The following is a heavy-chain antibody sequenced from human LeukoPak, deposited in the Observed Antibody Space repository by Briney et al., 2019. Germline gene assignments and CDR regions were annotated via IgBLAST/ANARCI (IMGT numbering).Heavy chain of an antibody. CDR3: AREPASGEWLRLGY. D-gene: IGHD5-12*01. Sequence: ASVKVSCKASGYTFTSYAMNWVRQAPGQGLGGRGWINTNTGNPTYAQGFTGRFVFSLDTSVSTAYLQISSLKAEDTAVYYCAREPASGEWLRLGYWGQGTLVTVSS. J-gene: IGHJ4*02. V-gene: IGHV7-4-1*02. CDR2: INTNTGNP. CDR1: GYTFTSYA.